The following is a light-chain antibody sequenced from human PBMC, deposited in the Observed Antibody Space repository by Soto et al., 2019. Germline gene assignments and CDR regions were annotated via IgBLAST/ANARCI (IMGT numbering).Light chain of an antibody. Sequence: QSVLTQPASVSGSPGQSITISCTGTSNDVGGYNYVSWYQHHPGKAPKLTIYEVSDRPSGVSNRFSGSKSGNMASLTISGLQAEDEADYYCSSYTGSNIRYVFGTGTKVTVL. CDR2: EVS. CDR3: SSYTGSNIRYV. J-gene: IGLJ1*01. CDR1: SNDVGGYNY. V-gene: IGLV2-14*01.